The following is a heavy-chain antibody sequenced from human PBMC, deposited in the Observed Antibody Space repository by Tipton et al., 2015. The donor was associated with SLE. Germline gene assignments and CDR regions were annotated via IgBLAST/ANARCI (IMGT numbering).Heavy chain of an antibody. CDR1: GYTFTSYG. D-gene: IGHD2-21*01. CDR2: ISTYNGNT. Sequence: QSGAEVKKPGASVKVSCKASGYTFTSYGISWVRQAPGQGLEWMGWISTYNGNTHYAQNLQGRVTMTTYTSTSTAYMELRSLRADDTAVYYGAREVYSWSYYSYSGMDVLRQGTPVTISS. J-gene: IGHJ6*02. V-gene: IGHV1-18*01. CDR3: AREVYSWSYYSYSGMDV.